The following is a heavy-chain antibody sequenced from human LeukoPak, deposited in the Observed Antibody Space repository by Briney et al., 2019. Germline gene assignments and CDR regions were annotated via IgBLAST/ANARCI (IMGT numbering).Heavy chain of an antibody. CDR3: ARDSYDSSGYHINYDY. J-gene: IGHJ4*02. CDR1: GFTFSAYY. Sequence: GGSLRLSCAASGFTFSAYYMSWIRQAPGKGLEWVSYISSSGSTIYYADSVKGRFTISRDNAKNSLYLQMNSLRAEDTAVYYCARDSYDSSGYHINYDYWGQGTLVTVSS. CDR2: ISSSGSTI. D-gene: IGHD3-22*01. V-gene: IGHV3-11*01.